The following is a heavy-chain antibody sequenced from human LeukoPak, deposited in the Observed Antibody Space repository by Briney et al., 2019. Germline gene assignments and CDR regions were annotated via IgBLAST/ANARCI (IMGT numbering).Heavy chain of an antibody. J-gene: IGHJ3*02. CDR2: ISSSGSTI. D-gene: IGHD1-26*01. CDR1: GFTFSDYY. CDR3: ASELSGSYYAGAFDI. Sequence: GGSLRLSCAASGFTFSDYYMSWIRQAPGKGLEWVSYISSSGSTIYYADSVKGRFTISRDNAKNSLYLQMNSLRAEDTAVYYCASELSGSYYAGAFDIWGQGTMVTVSS. V-gene: IGHV3-11*01.